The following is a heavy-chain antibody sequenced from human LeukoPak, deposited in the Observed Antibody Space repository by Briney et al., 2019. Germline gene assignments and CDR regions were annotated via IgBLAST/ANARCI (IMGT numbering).Heavy chain of an antibody. V-gene: IGHV1-46*01. D-gene: IGHD1-1*01. CDR3: ARDNPELGSGGTSFDY. J-gene: IGHJ4*02. Sequence: ASVKVSCKASGYTFTSYYMHWVRQAPGQGLEWMGIINPSGGSTSYAQKFQGRVTMTRDMSTSTVYMELSSLRAEDTAVYYCARDNPELGSGGTSFDYWGQGTLVTVSS. CDR1: GYTFTSYY. CDR2: INPSGGST.